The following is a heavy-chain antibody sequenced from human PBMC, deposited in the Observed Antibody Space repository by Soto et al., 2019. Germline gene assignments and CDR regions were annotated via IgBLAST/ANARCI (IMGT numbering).Heavy chain of an antibody. CDR1: GFTFSSYS. J-gene: IGHJ4*02. D-gene: IGHD6-13*01. V-gene: IGHV3-21*01. Sequence: EVQLVESGGGLVKPGGSLRLSCAASGFTFSSYSMNWVREAPGKGLEWVSSISSSSSYIYYADSVKGRVTISRDNAKNSLYLQMNSLRAEDTAVYYCARGLPQRLVPFDYWGQGTLVTVAS. CDR3: ARGLPQRLVPFDY. CDR2: ISSSSSYI.